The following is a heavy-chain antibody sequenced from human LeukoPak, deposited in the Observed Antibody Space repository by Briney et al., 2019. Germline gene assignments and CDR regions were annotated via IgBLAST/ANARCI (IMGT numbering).Heavy chain of an antibody. V-gene: IGHV3-33*01. D-gene: IGHD6-6*01. CDR2: IWYDGSNK. Sequence: GGSLRLPCAASGFTFSSYGMHWVRQAPGKGLEWVAVIWYDGSNKYYADSVKGRFTISRDNSKNTLYLQMNSLRAEDTAVYYCARDRMAARRSWFDPWGQGTLVTVSS. CDR1: GFTFSSYG. J-gene: IGHJ5*02. CDR3: ARDRMAARRSWFDP.